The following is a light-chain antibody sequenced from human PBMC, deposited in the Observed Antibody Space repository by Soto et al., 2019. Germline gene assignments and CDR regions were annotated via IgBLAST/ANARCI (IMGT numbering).Light chain of an antibody. V-gene: IGKV3-11*01. J-gene: IGKJ4*01. Sequence: IVLTQSPATLSLSPGERATLSCRASQSVTNSLAWYQQKPGQAPRLLVYDAPNRATGIPTRFSGSGSGTDFTLTISNLEPEDFAVYYCQQHISWPLTFGGGTKVDIK. CDR3: QQHISWPLT. CDR1: QSVTNS. CDR2: DAP.